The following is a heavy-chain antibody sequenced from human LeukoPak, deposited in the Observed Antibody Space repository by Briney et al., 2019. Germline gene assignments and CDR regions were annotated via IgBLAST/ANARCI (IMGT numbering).Heavy chain of an antibody. CDR2: IYYSGST. D-gene: IGHD3-10*01. J-gene: IGHJ5*02. CDR3: ARGGYYGSGNDFRFDP. V-gene: IGHV4-59*01. CDR1: GGSISGYS. Sequence: SETLSLTCTVSGGSISGYSWSWIRQSPGKGLEWIGYIYYSGSTNYNPSLKSRVTISVETSKNQFSLKLKSVTAADTAVYYCARGGYYGSGNDFRFDPWGQGTLVTVSS.